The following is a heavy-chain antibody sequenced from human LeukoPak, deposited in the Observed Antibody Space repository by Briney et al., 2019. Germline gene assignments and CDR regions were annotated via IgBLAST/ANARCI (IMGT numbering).Heavy chain of an antibody. CDR2: ISYDGSNK. CDR1: GFTFSSYA. CDR3: AKDWGPYNTVFDY. J-gene: IGHJ4*02. Sequence: GGSLRLSCAASGFTFSSYAMHWVRQAPGQGLEWVAVISYDGSNKYYADSVKGRFTISRDNSKNTLYMQMNSLRAEDTAVYYCAKDWGPYNTVFDYWGQGTLVTVSS. D-gene: IGHD1-14*01. V-gene: IGHV3-30-3*01.